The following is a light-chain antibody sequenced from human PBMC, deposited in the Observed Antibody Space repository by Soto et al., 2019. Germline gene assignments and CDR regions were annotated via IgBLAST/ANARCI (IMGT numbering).Light chain of an antibody. CDR3: QQYHNWPPWT. CDR1: QSINSN. Sequence: VMTQSPDTLSVSPGERATLSCRASQSINSNLAWYQRRPGQAPRLLIYGASTRATGVPARFSGSGSGTEFTLTISNLQSEDFAVYFCQQYHNWPPWTFGQGTKVGI. CDR2: GAS. J-gene: IGKJ1*01. V-gene: IGKV3-15*01.